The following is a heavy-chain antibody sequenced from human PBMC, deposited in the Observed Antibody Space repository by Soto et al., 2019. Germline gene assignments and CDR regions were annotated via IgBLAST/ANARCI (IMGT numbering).Heavy chain of an antibody. CDR3: ARSLAGMAYKYFDY. Sequence: PSETLSLTCAVYGGSFSGYYWSWIRQPPGKGLEWIGEINHSGSTNYNPSLKSRVTISVDTSKNQFSLKLNSVTAADTAVYYCARSLAGMAYKYFDYWGQGTLVTVSS. CDR2: INHSGST. V-gene: IGHV4-34*01. J-gene: IGHJ4*02. D-gene: IGHD1-1*01. CDR1: GGSFSGYY.